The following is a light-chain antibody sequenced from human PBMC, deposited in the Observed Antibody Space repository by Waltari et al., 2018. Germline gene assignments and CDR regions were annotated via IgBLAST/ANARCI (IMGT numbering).Light chain of an antibody. CDR1: QSISSW. CDR3: QQYNGFPRT. Sequence: DIKMTQSPLTLSASIGDRVNIPCRASQSISSWLAWYQQKPGKAPKLLIYQASSLESGVPLRFSGSGSGTEFTLTISSLQPDDFATFYCQQYNGFPRTFGQGTKVEIK. V-gene: IGKV1-5*03. CDR2: QAS. J-gene: IGKJ1*01.